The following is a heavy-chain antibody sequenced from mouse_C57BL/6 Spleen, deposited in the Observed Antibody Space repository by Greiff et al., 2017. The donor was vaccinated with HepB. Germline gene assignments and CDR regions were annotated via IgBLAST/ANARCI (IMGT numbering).Heavy chain of an antibody. CDR2: ISDGGSYT. J-gene: IGHJ4*01. Sequence: EVMLVESGGGLVKPGGSLKLSCAASGFTFSSYAMSWFRQTPEKRLEWVATISDGGSYTYYPDNVKGRFTISRDNAKNNLYLQMSHLKYEDTAMYYCSRDRTGTKAMDYWGQGTSVTVSS. CDR1: GFTFSSYA. V-gene: IGHV5-4*01. CDR3: SRDRTGTKAMDY. D-gene: IGHD4-1*01.